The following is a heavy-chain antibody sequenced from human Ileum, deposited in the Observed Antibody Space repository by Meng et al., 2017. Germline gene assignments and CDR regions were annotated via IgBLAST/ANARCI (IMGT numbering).Heavy chain of an antibody. CDR3: ASPLAYCGGGCYADY. CDR1: GFTFSSYE. V-gene: IGHV3-48*03. Sequence: GESLKISCAASGFTFSSYEMNWVRQAPGKGLEWVSYISSSGSTIYYADSVKGRFTISRDNAKNSLYLQMNSLRAEDTAVYYCASPLAYCGGGCYADYWGQGTLVTVSS. D-gene: IGHD2-21*02. J-gene: IGHJ4*02. CDR2: ISSSGSTI.